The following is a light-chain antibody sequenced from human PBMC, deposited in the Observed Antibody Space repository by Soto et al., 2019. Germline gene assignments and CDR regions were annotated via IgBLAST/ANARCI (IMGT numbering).Light chain of an antibody. CDR3: RSVAGL. CDR1: SSDVGRYNY. Sequence: QSALTQPRSVSGSPGQSVAISCAGTSSDVGRYNYVSWYQQYPGKAPKLIIYDVTKRPSGVPDRFSGSKSGNTASLTISGLQAEDEVDYYCRSVAGLFGGGTKLTVL. V-gene: IGLV2-11*01. J-gene: IGLJ2*01. CDR2: DVT.